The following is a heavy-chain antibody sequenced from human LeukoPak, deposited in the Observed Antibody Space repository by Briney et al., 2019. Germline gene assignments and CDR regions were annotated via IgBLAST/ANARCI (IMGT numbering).Heavy chain of an antibody. CDR2: ISAYNGNT. J-gene: IGHJ4*02. Sequence: ASVKVSCKASGGTFSSYAISWVRQAPGQGLEWMGWISAYNGNTNYAQKLQGRVTMTTDTSTSTAYMELRSLRSDDTAVYYCARAAVLGSCYVNWGQGTLVTVSS. CDR3: ARAAVLGSCYVN. D-gene: IGHD2-15*01. CDR1: GGTFSSYA. V-gene: IGHV1-18*01.